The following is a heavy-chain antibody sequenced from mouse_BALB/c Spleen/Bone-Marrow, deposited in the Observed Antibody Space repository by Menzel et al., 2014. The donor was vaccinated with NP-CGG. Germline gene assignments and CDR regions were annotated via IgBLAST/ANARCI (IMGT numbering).Heavy chain of an antibody. CDR3: ARRLRYYAMDY. V-gene: IGHV2-2*02. CDR1: GFSLNSYG. J-gene: IGHJ4*01. D-gene: IGHD2-2*01. Sequence: VKMMESGPGLVKPSQSLSITCTVSGFSLNSYGVHWVRQSPGKGLEWLGVIWSGGSTDHNAAFISRLSISKDNSKSQVFFKMNSLQANDTAIYYCARRLRYYAMDYWGQATSFTFSS. CDR2: IWSGGST.